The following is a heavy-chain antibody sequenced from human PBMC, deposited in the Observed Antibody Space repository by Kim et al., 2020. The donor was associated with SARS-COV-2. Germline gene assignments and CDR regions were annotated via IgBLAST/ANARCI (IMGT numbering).Heavy chain of an antibody. D-gene: IGHD4-17*01. J-gene: IGHJ6*03. CDR2: ISRGGDYI. V-gene: IGHV3-21*01. CDR1: GFTFSNYS. CDR3: ARDRTTVTTPYWIYWYMDV. Sequence: GGSLRLSCAASGFTFSNYSMNWVRQAPGKGLEWVSSISRGGDYIYYADSVKGRFTISRDNAKKSLYLQMNNLRAEDTAVYYCARDRTTVTTPYWIYWYMDVWGKGTTVTVSS.